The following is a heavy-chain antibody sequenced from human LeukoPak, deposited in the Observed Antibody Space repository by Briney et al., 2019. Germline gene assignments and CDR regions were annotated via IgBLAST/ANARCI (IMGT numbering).Heavy chain of an antibody. D-gene: IGHD3-3*01. CDR1: GGSISSYY. CDR3: ARHSTPSVWSGHYDYYYYYGMDV. V-gene: IGHV4-59*08. CDR2: IYYSGST. Sequence: SETLSLTCTVSGGSISSYYWSWIRQPPGKGLEWIGYIYYSGSTNYNPSLKSRVTISVDTSKNQFPLKLSSVTAADTAVYYCARHSTPSVWSGHYDYYYYYGMDVWGQGTTVTVSS. J-gene: IGHJ6*02.